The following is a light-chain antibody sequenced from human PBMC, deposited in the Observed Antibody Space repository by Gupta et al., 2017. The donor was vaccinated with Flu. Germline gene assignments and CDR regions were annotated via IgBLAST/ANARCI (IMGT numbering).Light chain of an antibody. CDR2: VAS. Sequence: ERATLSFRASQSINTNLAWYEQEPGQAPRVIIYVASTRSADIPARFVGSGSGTDFTLAISSLQSEDSAVYYCQQYNNWPPWTFGQGTKVEVK. V-gene: IGKV3-15*01. CDR3: QQYNNWPPWT. J-gene: IGKJ1*01. CDR1: QSINTN.